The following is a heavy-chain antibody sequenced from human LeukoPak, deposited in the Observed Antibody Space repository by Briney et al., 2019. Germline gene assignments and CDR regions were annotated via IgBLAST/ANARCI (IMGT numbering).Heavy chain of an antibody. J-gene: IGHJ4*02. CDR3: ARDPRRSSQTGYFDY. V-gene: IGHV3-30*04. CDR1: GFTISSYA. D-gene: IGHD6-13*01. Sequence: GRSLRLSCAASGFTISSYAMHWVRQTPGKGLEWVAVMSFDGSNKYYADSVKGRFTISRDNSENTLYLQMNSLRAEDTALYYCARDPRRSSQTGYFDYWGQGTLVTVSS. CDR2: MSFDGSNK.